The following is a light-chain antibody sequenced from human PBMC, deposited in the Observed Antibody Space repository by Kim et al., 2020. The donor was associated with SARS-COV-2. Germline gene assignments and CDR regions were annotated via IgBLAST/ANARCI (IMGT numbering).Light chain of an antibody. CDR2: GAS. CDR1: QTVSSSY. Sequence: EIVLTQSPGTLSLSPGERATLSCRASQTVSSSYLAWYQQRPGQAPRLLIFGASSRATGIPDRFSGSGSGTDFTLTISRLEPEDFAVYYGQQYYSSPLTFGGGTKVDIK. CDR3: QQYYSSPLT. J-gene: IGKJ4*01. V-gene: IGKV3-20*01.